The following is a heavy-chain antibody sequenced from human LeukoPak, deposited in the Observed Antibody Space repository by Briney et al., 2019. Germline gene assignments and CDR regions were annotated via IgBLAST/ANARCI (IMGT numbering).Heavy chain of an antibody. J-gene: IGHJ6*03. CDR2: MNPNSGNT. CDR1: GYTFTSYD. Sequence: ASVKVSCKASGYTFTSYDINWVRQATGQGLEWMGWMNPNSGNTGYAQKFQGRVTMTRNTSISIAYMELSSLRSEDTAVYYCARGLRRTIFGVVIKNYYYYYMDVWGKGTTVTVSS. CDR3: ARGLRRTIFGVVIKNYYYYYMDV. V-gene: IGHV1-8*01. D-gene: IGHD3-3*01.